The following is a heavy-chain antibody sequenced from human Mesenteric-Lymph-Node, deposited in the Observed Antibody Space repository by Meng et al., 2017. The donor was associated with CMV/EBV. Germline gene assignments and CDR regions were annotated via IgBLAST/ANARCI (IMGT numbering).Heavy chain of an antibody. CDR2: IFPIFGKT. J-gene: IGHJ4*02. CDR3: ARGGSGSPLDY. D-gene: IGHD3-10*01. CDR1: RETFRTYP. Sequence: SCKASRETFRTYPISWVRQAPGQGLQWMGGIFPIFGKTNYAQNLQGRITITADESTTTAYMELSSLRSDDTAVYYCARGGSGSPLDYWGQGTLVTVSS. V-gene: IGHV1-69*01.